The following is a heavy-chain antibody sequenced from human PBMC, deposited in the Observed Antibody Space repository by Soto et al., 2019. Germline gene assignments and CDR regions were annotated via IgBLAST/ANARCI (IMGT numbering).Heavy chain of an antibody. Sequence: GASVKVSCKASGYTFTSYDINWVRQATGQGLEWMGWMNPNSGNTGYAQKFQGRVTMTRSTSISTAYMELSSLRSEDTAVYYCAKLTDCGPSRCDDGIDIWGHGTMVTVSS. CDR1: GYTFTSYD. V-gene: IGHV1-8*01. CDR3: AKLTDCGPSRCDDGIDI. D-gene: IGHD2-21*01. J-gene: IGHJ3*02. CDR2: MNPNSGNT.